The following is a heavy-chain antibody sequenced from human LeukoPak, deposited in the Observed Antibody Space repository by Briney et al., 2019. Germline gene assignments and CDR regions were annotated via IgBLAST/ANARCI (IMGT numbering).Heavy chain of an antibody. V-gene: IGHV1-69*13. CDR1: GGTFSSYA. CDR2: IIPIFGTA. CDR3: AREGVVVAATAYNWFDP. Sequence: SVKVSCKASGGTFSSYAISWVRQAPGQGLEWMGGIIPIFGTANYAQKFQGRVTITADESTSTAHMELSSLRPEDTAVYYCAREGVVVAATAYNWFDPWGQGTLVTVSS. J-gene: IGHJ5*02. D-gene: IGHD2-15*01.